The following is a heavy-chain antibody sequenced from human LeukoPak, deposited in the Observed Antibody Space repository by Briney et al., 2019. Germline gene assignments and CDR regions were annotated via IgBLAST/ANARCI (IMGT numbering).Heavy chain of an antibody. CDR1: GGSISSYY. CDR3: AKTRRITMVRGVYFDY. D-gene: IGHD3-10*01. J-gene: IGHJ4*02. CDR2: IYYSGST. V-gene: IGHV4-59*01. Sequence: SETLSLTCIVSGGSISSYYWSWIRQPPGKGLEWIGYIYYSGSTNYNPSLKSRVTISVDTSKNQFSLKLSSVTAADTAVYYCAKTRRITMVRGVYFDYGGQGTRVTVSS.